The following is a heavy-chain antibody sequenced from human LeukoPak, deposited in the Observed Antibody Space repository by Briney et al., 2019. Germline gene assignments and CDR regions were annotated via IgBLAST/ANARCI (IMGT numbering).Heavy chain of an antibody. V-gene: IGHV3-21*01. J-gene: IGHJ6*04. CDR2: ISSSSSYI. D-gene: IGHD3-10*02. Sequence: PGGSLRLSCAASGFTFSGYSMNWVSQAPGKGLEWVSSISSSSSYIYYADSVKGRFTISRDNAKNSLYLQMNSLRAEDTAVYYCAELGITMIGGVWGKGTTVTISS. CDR3: AELGITMIGGV. CDR1: GFTFSGYS.